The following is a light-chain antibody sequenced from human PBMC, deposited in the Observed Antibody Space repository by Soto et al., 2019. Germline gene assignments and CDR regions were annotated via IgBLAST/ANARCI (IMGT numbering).Light chain of an antibody. CDR3: MHALQTPST. CDR1: QSLLHSNGYNY. Sequence: DIVMTQSPLSLPVTPGEPASISCRSSQSLLHSNGYNYSDWYLQKPGQSPQLLIYLGSNRASGVPGRFSGSGAGTDFTLKIMRVKADDVGVYYCMHALQTPSTFGRGTKLEIK. CDR2: LGS. V-gene: IGKV2-28*01. J-gene: IGKJ2*02.